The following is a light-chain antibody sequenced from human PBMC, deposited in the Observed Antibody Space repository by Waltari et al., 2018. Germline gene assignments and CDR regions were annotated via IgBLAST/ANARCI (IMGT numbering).Light chain of an antibody. J-gene: IGLJ1*01. CDR3: CSYAGNYIYV. V-gene: IGLV2-11*01. Sequence: QSALTQPRSVSGSPGQSVVISCTGTSSDVGRYNYVSWFQQHPGKAPKLMIYDVSQRPSGVPDRFSGPKSGNTASLTISGLQAEDEADYYCCSYAGNYIYVFGTGTEVTVL. CDR1: SSDVGRYNY. CDR2: DVS.